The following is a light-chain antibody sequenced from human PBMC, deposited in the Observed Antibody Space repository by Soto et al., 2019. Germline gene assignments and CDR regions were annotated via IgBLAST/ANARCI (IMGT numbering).Light chain of an antibody. V-gene: IGKV1-39*01. CDR2: AAY. J-gene: IGKJ5*01. CDR1: QSISSY. Sequence: DTQMNQSPSSLSASVGDSIAITCRASQSISSYLNWYQQKPGKAHKLLISAAYILQSGVQSRFSGSGSGTDFTLTIRNLQPEDFAGYYCKQTYSSPITFGQGTRLEIK. CDR3: KQTYSSPIT.